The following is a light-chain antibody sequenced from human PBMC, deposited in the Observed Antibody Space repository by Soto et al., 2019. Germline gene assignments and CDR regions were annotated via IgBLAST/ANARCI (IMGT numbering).Light chain of an antibody. V-gene: IGLV1-47*01. J-gene: IGLJ2*01. CDR1: NSNIGSNT. Sequence: QSVLTQPPSASGTPGQRVTISCSGSNSNIGSNTVNWYQQLPGTAPKLLIYKNNQRPSGVPDRFSGSKSGTSASLAISGLRSEDESDYYCAAWDDSLSGVEFGGGTKVTVL. CDR2: KNN. CDR3: AAWDDSLSGVE.